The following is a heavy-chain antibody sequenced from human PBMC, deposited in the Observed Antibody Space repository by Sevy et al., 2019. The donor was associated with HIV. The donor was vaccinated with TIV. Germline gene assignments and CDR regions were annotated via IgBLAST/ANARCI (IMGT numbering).Heavy chain of an antibody. D-gene: IGHD3-10*01. CDR1: GFTFSSYA. CDR3: ARASFTYGYYYGMDV. V-gene: IGHV3-30-3*01. CDR2: ISYDGSNK. J-gene: IGHJ6*02. Sequence: GGSLRLSCAASGFTFSSYAMHWVRQAPGKGPEWVAVISYDGSNKYYADSVKGRFTISRDNSKNTLYLQMNSLRAEDTAVYYCARASFTYGYYYGMDVWGQGTTVTVSS.